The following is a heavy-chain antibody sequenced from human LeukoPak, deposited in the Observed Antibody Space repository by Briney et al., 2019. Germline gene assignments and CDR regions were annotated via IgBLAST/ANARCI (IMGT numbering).Heavy chain of an antibody. CDR3: VKDRGLRNQWLQLTYDS. CDR2: IGNSGDRT. CDR1: GFTFSNYA. Sequence: GGSLRLSCAASGFTFSNYAMSWVRQAPGKGPEWVSGIGNSGDRTFYADSVKGRFTISRDNAKNSLYLQMHSLRPEDTALYYCVKDRGLRNQWLQLTYDSWGQGTLVTVSS. D-gene: IGHD5-24*01. V-gene: IGHV3-23*01. J-gene: IGHJ4*02.